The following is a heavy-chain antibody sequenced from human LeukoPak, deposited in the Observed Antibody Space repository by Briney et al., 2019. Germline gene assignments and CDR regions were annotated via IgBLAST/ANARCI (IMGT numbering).Heavy chain of an antibody. J-gene: IGHJ4*02. Sequence: GASVKVSCKASGYTFTSYDINWVRQATGQGLEWMGWMNPNSGNTGYAQKFQGRVTMTRNTSISTAYMELSSLRSEDAAVYYCARGHFQYSYGYGDYWGQGTLVTVSS. D-gene: IGHD5-18*01. CDR3: ARGHFQYSYGYGDY. CDR2: MNPNSGNT. CDR1: GYTFTSYD. V-gene: IGHV1-8*01.